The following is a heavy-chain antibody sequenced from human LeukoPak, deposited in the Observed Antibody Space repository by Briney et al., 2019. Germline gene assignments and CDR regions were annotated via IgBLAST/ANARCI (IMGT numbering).Heavy chain of an antibody. Sequence: PSETLSLTCTVSGYSISSGYYWGWIRQPPGKGLEWVGSLYHSGSIYYNPSLKSRVTISVDTSKNQFSLKVSSVTAADTAVYYCARHEWQQLVKFDYWGQGALVTVSS. CDR3: ARHEWQQLVKFDY. D-gene: IGHD6-13*01. J-gene: IGHJ4*02. V-gene: IGHV4-38-2*02. CDR1: GYSISSGYY. CDR2: LYHSGSI.